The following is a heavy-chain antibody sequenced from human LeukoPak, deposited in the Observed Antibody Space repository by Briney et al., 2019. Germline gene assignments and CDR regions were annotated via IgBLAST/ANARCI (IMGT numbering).Heavy chain of an antibody. V-gene: IGHV1-18*01. CDR2: ISTYNGNT. J-gene: IGHJ4*02. Sequence: ASVTISCKASGYTFTSYGISWVRQAPGQGFEWMGWISTYNGNTNYAQKLQGRVTMTTDASTSTAYMEVRSLRSDDTAVYYCARDRQFGYWGQGTLVTVSS. CDR3: ARDRQFGY. CDR1: GYTFTSYG.